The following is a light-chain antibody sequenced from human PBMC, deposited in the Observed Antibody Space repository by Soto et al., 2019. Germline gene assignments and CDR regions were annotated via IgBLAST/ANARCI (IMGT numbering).Light chain of an antibody. CDR3: QHYCTSHT. CDR1: QNVTSRY. Sequence: EIVLTQSPGTLSLSPGERATLSCRASQNVTSRYLAWYQQKPGQAPRLLIFGAFSRATGIPDRFSGSGSGTDFTLTISRLEPEHFAVYYCQHYCTSHTFGQGTKLE. V-gene: IGKV3-20*01. J-gene: IGKJ2*01. CDR2: GAF.